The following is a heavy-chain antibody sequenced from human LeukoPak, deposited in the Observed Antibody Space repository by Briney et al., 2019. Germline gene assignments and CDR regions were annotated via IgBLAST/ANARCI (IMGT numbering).Heavy chain of an antibody. J-gene: IGHJ3*02. Sequence: SETLSLTCTVSGGSISSSSFYWGWIRQPPGKGLEWIGNIYYAGNTYYNPSLKSRVTISVDTSKNQFSLKLTSVTAADTAVYYCARRLSGLAPRRDAFDIWGQGTMVTVSS. V-gene: IGHV4-39*07. CDR3: ARRLSGLAPRRDAFDI. CDR1: GGSISSSSFY. CDR2: IYYAGNT. D-gene: IGHD7-27*01.